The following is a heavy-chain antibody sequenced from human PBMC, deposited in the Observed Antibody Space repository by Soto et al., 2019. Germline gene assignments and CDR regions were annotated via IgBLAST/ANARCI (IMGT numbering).Heavy chain of an antibody. J-gene: IGHJ6*02. CDR3: AKDSLSGFTVTYYYYGMDV. V-gene: IGHV3-23*01. D-gene: IGHD4-4*01. Sequence: GGSLRLSCAASGFTFSSYAMSWVRQAPGKGLEWVSAISGSGGSTYYADSGKGRFTISRDNSKNTLYLQMNSLRAEDTAVYYCAKDSLSGFTVTYYYYGMDVWGQGTTVTVSS. CDR1: GFTFSSYA. CDR2: ISGSGGST.